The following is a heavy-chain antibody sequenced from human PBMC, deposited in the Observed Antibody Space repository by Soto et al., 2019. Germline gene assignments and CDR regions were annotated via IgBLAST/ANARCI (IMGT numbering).Heavy chain of an antibody. D-gene: IGHD2-8*02. J-gene: IGHJ4*02. V-gene: IGHV3-23*01. CDR1: GFTFSNYA. CDR2: FSASGGTA. Sequence: PGGSLRLSCAASGFTFSNYAMSWVRQAPGKGLEWVSVFSASGGTANYADSVKGRFILSRDNSKNTLSLQMDSLRAEDSATYYCAKEDTTGFSAYYFDFWGQGTPVTVSS. CDR3: AKEDTTGFSAYYFDF.